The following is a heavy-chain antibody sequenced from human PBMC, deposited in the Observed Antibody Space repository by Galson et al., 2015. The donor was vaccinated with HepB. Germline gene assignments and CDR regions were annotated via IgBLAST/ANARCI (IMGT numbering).Heavy chain of an antibody. V-gene: IGHV6-1*01. D-gene: IGHD6-25*01. CDR2: TYHRSKWYN. J-gene: IGHJ3*02. CDR1: GDSVSSNSAA. CDR3: ARDRRPLDAFDI. Sequence: CAISGDSVSSNSAAWDWIRQSSSRGLEWLGRTYHRSKWYNEYAVSVKSRISIDPDTSKNQFSLQLNSVTPEDTAVYYCARDRRPLDAFDIWGQGTMVTVSS.